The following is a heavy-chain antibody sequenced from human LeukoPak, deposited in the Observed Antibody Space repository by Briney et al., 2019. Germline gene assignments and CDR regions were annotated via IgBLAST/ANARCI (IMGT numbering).Heavy chain of an antibody. D-gene: IGHD1-26*01. V-gene: IGHV3-48*02. Sequence: PGGSLRLSCAASGFTFSTYSMNWVRQAPGKGLEWISFIDGSTRTIFYADSVKGRFSISRDNAKNSLFLQMNSLRDDDTAVYYCTRDTSYSGSNWGQGTLVTVSS. CDR1: GFTFSTYS. CDR2: IDGSTRTI. CDR3: TRDTSYSGSN. J-gene: IGHJ4*02.